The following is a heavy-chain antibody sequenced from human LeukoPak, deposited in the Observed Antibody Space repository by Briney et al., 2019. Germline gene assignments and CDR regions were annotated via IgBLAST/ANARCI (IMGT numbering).Heavy chain of an antibody. V-gene: IGHV4-34*01. CDR3: ARVTYYYDSSGPSIDY. D-gene: IGHD3-22*01. J-gene: IGHJ4*02. CDR1: GGSFSGYY. CDR2: IYYSGST. Sequence: PSETLSLTCAMYGGSFSGYYWSWIRQPPGKGLEWIGSIYYSGSTYYNPSLKSRVTISVDTSKNQFSLKLSSVTAADTAVYYCARVTYYYDSSGPSIDYWGQGTLVTVSS.